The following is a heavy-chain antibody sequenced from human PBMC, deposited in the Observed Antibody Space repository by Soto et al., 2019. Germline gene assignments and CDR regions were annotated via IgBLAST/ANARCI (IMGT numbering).Heavy chain of an antibody. CDR1: GFRVSDYW. CDR3: TATPRNGMGV. Sequence: EVQLVESGGGLVQPGGSLRLACAGSGFRVSDYWMHWVRQAPGKGLVWVSRVSNEGSKEYADFVKGRFTLSKDNAKNTLYLEIDSASVEDTALYYCTATPRNGMGVCGQGTKVTVAS. J-gene: IGHJ6*02. V-gene: IGHV3-74*01. CDR2: VSNEGSK.